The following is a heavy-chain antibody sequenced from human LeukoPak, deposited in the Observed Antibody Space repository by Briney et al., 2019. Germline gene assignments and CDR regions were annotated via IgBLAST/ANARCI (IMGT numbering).Heavy chain of an antibody. CDR3: ARGRYWTPI. J-gene: IGHJ3*02. V-gene: IGHV3-23*01. D-gene: IGHD1-1*01. Sequence: GGSLRLSCAASGFTFSTYAMTWVRQAPGKGLEWVSAISGSGSNTYYADSVKGRFAMSRDNSKNTLYLQMNSLRAEDTAVYYCARGRYWTPIWGQGTMVTVSS. CDR2: ISGSGSNT. CDR1: GFTFSTYA.